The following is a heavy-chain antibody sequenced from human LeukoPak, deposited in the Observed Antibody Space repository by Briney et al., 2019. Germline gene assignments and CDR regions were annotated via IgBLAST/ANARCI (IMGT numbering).Heavy chain of an antibody. D-gene: IGHD2-2*01. V-gene: IGHV1-46*01. J-gene: IGHJ4*02. Sequence: ASVKASCKASGYTFTSYYMHWVRQAPGQGLEWMGIINPSGDSTSYEQRLQGRLTMTRDTSTNTVYMELSSLRSEDTAVYYCARHPSPQLHHFDYWGQGTLVTVSS. CDR1: GYTFTSYY. CDR3: ARHPSPQLHHFDY. CDR2: INPSGDST.